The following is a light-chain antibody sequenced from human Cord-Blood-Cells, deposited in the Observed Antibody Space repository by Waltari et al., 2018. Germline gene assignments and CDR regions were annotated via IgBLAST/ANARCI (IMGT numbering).Light chain of an antibody. Sequence: QSVLPQPPSVSAAPGQKVTISCSGSSSNIGNHYVSCYQQLPGTATKLLIYENNKRPSGIPDRFSGSKSGTSATLGITGLQTGDEADYYCGTWDSSLSAGVFGGGTKLTVL. CDR1: SSNIGNHY. CDR3: GTWDSSLSAGV. V-gene: IGLV1-51*02. CDR2: ENN. J-gene: IGLJ2*01.